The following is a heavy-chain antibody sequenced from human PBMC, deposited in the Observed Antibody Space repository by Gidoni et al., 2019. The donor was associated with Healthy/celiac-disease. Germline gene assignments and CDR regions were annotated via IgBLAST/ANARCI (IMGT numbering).Heavy chain of an antibody. CDR2: SYYRGST. Sequence: QLKLQESGPGLVKPSETLSLTCTVSGGSISSSRYYWGWIRQPPGKGLEWIGGSYYRGSTCSHPSLKCRVTISLDTSKNQFSLKLSSVTAADTAVYYCARQGVEYYDSSGYYGFDYWGQGTLVTVSS. V-gene: IGHV4-39*01. CDR1: GGSISSSRYY. J-gene: IGHJ4*02. CDR3: ARQGVEYYDSSGYYGFDY. D-gene: IGHD3-22*01.